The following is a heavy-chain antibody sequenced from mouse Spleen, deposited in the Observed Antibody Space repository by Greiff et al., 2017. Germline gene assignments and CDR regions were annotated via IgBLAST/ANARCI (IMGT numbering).Heavy chain of an antibody. CDR2: INPSTGGT. V-gene: IGHV1-42*01. Sequence: EVKVVESGPELVKPGASVKISCKASGYSFTGYYMNWVKQSPEKSLEWIGEINPSTGGTTYNQKFKAKATLTVDKSSSTAYMQLKSLTSEDSAVYYCAREGAYGDYYFDYWGQGTTLTVSS. D-gene: IGHD2-13*01. J-gene: IGHJ2*01. CDR1: GYSFTGYY. CDR3: AREGAYGDYYFDY.